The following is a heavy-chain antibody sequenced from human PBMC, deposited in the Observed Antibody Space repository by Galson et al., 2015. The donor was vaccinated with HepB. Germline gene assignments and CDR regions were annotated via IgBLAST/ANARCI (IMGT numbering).Heavy chain of an antibody. CDR3: ARGSIVVVPAATHYYYYMDV. CDR1: GGSFSGYY. J-gene: IGHJ6*03. CDR2: INHSGST. V-gene: IGHV4-34*01. D-gene: IGHD2-2*01. Sequence: SETLSLTCAVYGGSFSGYYWSWIRQPPGKGLEWIGEINHSGSTNYNPSLKSRVTISVDTSKNQFSLKLSSVTAADTAVYYCARGSIVVVPAATHYYYYMDVWGKGTTVTVSS.